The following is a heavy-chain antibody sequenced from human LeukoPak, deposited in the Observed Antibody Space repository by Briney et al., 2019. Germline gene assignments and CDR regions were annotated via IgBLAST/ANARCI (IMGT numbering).Heavy chain of an antibody. Sequence: SETLSLTCTVSGGSISSHYWSWIRQPPGKGLEWIGYIYYSGSTNYNPSLKSRVTISVDTSKNQFSLKLSSVTAADTAVYYCARFRRGKENTNDPDHIYYYYYYMDVWGKGTTVTVSS. CDR2: IYYSGST. D-gene: IGHD1-1*01. V-gene: IGHV4-59*11. CDR3: ARFRRGKENTNDPDHIYYYYYYMDV. CDR1: GGSISSHY. J-gene: IGHJ6*03.